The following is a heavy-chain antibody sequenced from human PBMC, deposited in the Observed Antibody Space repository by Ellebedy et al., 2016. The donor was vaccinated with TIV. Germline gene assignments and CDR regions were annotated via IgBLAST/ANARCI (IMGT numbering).Heavy chain of an antibody. D-gene: IGHD2-15*01. V-gene: IGHV4-31*03. CDR3: ARQVVAATGYYYYGMDV. CDR2: IYYSGST. J-gene: IGHJ6*02. CDR1: GGSISSGGYY. Sequence: MPSETLSLTCTVSGGSISSGGYYWSWIRQHPGKGLEWIGYIYYSGSTYYNPSLKSRVTISVDTSKNQFSLKLSSVTAADTAMYYCARQVVAATGYYYYGMDVWGQGTTVTVSS.